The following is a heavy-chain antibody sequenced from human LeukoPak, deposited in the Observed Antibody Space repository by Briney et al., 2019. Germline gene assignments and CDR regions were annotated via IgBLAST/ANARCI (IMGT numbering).Heavy chain of an antibody. Sequence: PGGSLRLSCAASGFIFSTYAMTWLRQAPGKGLEWVSAISGSGGSTYYADSVKGRFTISRDNSKNTLYLQMNSLRAEDTAVYYCAKDGPYYYYGMDVWGQGTTVTVSS. V-gene: IGHV3-23*01. J-gene: IGHJ6*02. CDR2: ISGSGGST. CDR3: AKDGPYYYYGMDV. CDR1: GFIFSTYA.